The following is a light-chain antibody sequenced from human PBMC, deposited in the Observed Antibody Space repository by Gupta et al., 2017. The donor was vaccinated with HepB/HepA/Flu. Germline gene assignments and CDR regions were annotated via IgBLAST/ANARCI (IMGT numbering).Light chain of an antibody. CDR3: QQDNSSSYT. J-gene: IGKJ2*01. CDR1: QSISSW. V-gene: IGKV1-5*03. CDR2: KAS. Sequence: DIQMTQSLSTLSASVGDRVTITCRASQSISSWLAWYQQKPGKAPKLLIYKASSLESGVPSRFSGSGSGTEFTLTISSLQPDDFATYYCQQDNSSSYTFGQGTKLEIK.